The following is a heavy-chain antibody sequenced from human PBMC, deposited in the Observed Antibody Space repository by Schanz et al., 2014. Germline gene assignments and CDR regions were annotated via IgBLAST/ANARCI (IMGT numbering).Heavy chain of an antibody. J-gene: IGHJ4*02. CDR2: MNPDSGNT. V-gene: IGHV1-46*03. CDR1: GYTLSAYS. Sequence: QVQLVQSGTQVKKPGASVKVSCKASGYTLSAYSLHWVRQAPGQGLEWMGWMNPDSGNTGYAQKFQGRVTMTRDTSTSTVYMELSSLRSEDTAVYYCARDGVDAAAGGNYWGQGTLVTVSS. D-gene: IGHD6-13*01. CDR3: ARDGVDAAAGGNY.